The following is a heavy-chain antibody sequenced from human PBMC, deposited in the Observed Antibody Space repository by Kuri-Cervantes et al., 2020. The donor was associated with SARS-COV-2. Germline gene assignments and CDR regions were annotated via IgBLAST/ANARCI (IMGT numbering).Heavy chain of an antibody. V-gene: IGHV1-45*02. CDR1: GYTFTYRR. J-gene: IGHJ3*01. D-gene: IGHD2-8*01. Sequence: SVKVSCKASGYTFTYRRLHWVRQAPGQALEWMGWITAFNGNTEYAQKVLDRVTITADRSINAAYMGLSSLRSEDTAMYFCATQRCSNGVCYSNEPFDVWGQGTMVTVSS. CDR2: ITAFNGNT. CDR3: ATQRCSNGVCYSNEPFDV.